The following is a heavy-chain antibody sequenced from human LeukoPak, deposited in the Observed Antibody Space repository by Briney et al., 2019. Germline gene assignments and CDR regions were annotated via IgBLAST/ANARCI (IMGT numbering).Heavy chain of an antibody. CDR1: GFTFSSYG. Sequence: GGSLRLSCAASGFTFSSYGMHWVRQAPGKGLEWVAVIWYDGSNKYYADSVKGRFTISRDNSKNTLYLQMNSLRAEDTAVYYCARSAIEKLLWFGEPYGMDVWGQGTTVTVSS. D-gene: IGHD3-10*01. J-gene: IGHJ6*02. V-gene: IGHV3-33*01. CDR2: IWYDGSNK. CDR3: ARSAIEKLLWFGEPYGMDV.